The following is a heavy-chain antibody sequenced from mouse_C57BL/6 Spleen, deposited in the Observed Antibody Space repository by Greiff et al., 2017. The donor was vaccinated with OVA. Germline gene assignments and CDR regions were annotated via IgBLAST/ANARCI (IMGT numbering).Heavy chain of an antibody. CDR1: GYTFTSYW. CDR2: LDPNSGGT. Sequence: QVQLQQPGAELVKPGASVQLSCKASGYTFTSYWMHWVKQRPGRGLEWIGRLDPNSGGTTYNEKFKSKATLTVDKPSSTAYMQLSSLTSEDSAVYYCAREGYGSSHWYFDVWGTGTTVTVAS. CDR3: AREGYGSSHWYFDV. J-gene: IGHJ1*03. V-gene: IGHV1-72*01. D-gene: IGHD1-1*01.